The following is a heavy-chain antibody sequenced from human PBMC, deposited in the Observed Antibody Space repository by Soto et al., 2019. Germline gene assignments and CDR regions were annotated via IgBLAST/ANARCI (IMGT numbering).Heavy chain of an antibody. CDR3: AKDSNKYSSSLRGRYFDY. Sequence: EVQLLESGGGLVQRGGSLRLSCAASGFPISSYVMSWVRQAPGKGLEWVSGISGGGSNTCYSDYVKGRFTITRDNSKNPLLVLMNSRGAEDTAVYYCAKDSNKYSSSLRGRYFDYWGQG. CDR2: ISGGGSNT. CDR1: GFPISSYV. V-gene: IGHV3-23*01. J-gene: IGHJ4*02. D-gene: IGHD4-4*01.